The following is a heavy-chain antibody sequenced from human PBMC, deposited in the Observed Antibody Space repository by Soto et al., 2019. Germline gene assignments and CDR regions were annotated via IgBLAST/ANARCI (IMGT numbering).Heavy chain of an antibody. CDR1: GFTFSSYA. D-gene: IGHD4-17*01. V-gene: IGHV3-9*01. Sequence: PGGSLRLSCAASGFTFSSYAMSWVRQAPGKGLEWVSGISSNSDTIDYADSVKGRFTISRDNAKNSLFLQMNSLRPEDTALYYCAKDMKWGGMTTIHYFDSWGQGTLVTSPQ. CDR3: AKDMKWGGMTTIHYFDS. CDR2: ISSNSDTI. J-gene: IGHJ4*02.